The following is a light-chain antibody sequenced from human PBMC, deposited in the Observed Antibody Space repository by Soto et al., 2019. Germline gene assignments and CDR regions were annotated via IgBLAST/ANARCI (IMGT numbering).Light chain of an antibody. J-gene: IGKJ1*01. CDR3: QQYGSSPRT. CDR1: QSVSSSY. CDR2: GAS. Sequence: EIVLTQSPGTLSLSPGERATLSCRASQSVSSSYLGWYQQKPGQAPRLLMYGASSRATGIPERFSGSGSGTDFTLTISRLEPEDFAVYYCQQYGSSPRTFGQLTKVDI. V-gene: IGKV3-20*01.